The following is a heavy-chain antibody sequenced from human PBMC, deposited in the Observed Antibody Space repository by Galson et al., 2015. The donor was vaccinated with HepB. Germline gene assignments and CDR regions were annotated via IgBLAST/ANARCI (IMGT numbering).Heavy chain of an antibody. CDR3: AKDRRYYDRSGYNGWVYYYYGMDV. D-gene: IGHD3-22*01. J-gene: IGHJ6*02. CDR2: IPYDGGNK. CDR1: GFTFSSYG. Sequence: SLRLSCAASGFTFSSYGMHWVRQAPGKGLEWVAVIPYDGGNKYYGDSVKGRFTISRDNSKNTLYVQMSSLRAEDTAVYYCAKDRRYYDRSGYNGWVYYYYGMDVWGQGTTVTVSS. V-gene: IGHV3-30*18.